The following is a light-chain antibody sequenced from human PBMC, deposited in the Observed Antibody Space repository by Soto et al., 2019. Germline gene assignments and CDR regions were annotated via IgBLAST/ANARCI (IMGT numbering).Light chain of an antibody. CDR3: CSYTTTATWV. V-gene: IGLV2-23*01. CDR1: SSDVGSYNL. CDR2: EGS. J-gene: IGLJ3*02. Sequence: QSVLTQPASVSGSPGQSITISCTGTSSDVGSYNLVSWYQHHPGKAPKLMIYEGSKRPSGVSIRFSGSKSGNTASLTISGLQSEDEADYYCCSYTTTATWVFGGGTKVTVL.